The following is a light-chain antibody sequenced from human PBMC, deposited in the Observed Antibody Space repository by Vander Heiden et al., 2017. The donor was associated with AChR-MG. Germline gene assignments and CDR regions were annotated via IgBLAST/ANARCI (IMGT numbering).Light chain of an antibody. CDR3: SSSTSSSTLYVV. Sequence: QSALTQPAPVSGSPGQSTPISCTGTTNDVGGYNYVYWYQQHPGKAPKLMIFDVSNRPSGVSTRFSCSTSGNTASLTISALQAEDEADYYCSSSTSSSTLYVVFGGGTKLTVL. CDR2: DVS. CDR1: TNDVGGYNY. J-gene: IGLJ2*01. V-gene: IGLV2-14*01.